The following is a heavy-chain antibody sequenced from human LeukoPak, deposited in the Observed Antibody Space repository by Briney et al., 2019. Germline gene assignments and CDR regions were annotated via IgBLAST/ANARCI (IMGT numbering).Heavy chain of an antibody. D-gene: IGHD2-15*01. J-gene: IGHJ4*02. CDR1: GFTFSTYA. Sequence: GGSLRPSCAASGFTFSTYAMHWVRQTPGKGLEHVSAISTNGGGTYYANSVKGRFTISRDNSKNTLYLQMGSLRAEDMAVYYCARYCRGVSCYSGYDYWGQGTLVTVSS. CDR3: ARYCRGVSCYSGYDY. CDR2: ISTNGGGT. V-gene: IGHV3-64*01.